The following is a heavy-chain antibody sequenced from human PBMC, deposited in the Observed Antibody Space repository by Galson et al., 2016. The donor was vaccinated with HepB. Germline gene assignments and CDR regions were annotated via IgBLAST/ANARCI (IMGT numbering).Heavy chain of an antibody. CDR1: RFIFSDFW. J-gene: IGHJ4*02. Sequence: SLRLSCAASRFIFSDFWMHWVRQVPGKRLLWVSRINSDGSITTNADSVKGRFTISRDNAKNTLYLQMNSLRAEDTAVYYCARGGGSYPGNYFDYLGQGTLVTVSS. CDR3: ARGGGSYPGNYFDY. D-gene: IGHD1-26*01. CDR2: INSDGSIT. V-gene: IGHV3-74*01.